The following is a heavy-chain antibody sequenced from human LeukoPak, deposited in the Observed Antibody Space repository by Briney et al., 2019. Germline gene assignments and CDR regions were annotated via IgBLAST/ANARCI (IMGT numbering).Heavy chain of an antibody. CDR1: GGSISSYY. Sequence: SETLSLTCTVSGGSISSYYWSWIRQPPGKRLEWIGYIYYSGSTNYSPSLKSRVTISVDTSKNQISLKLSSVTAADTAVYYCARDLGVMVRAFDIWGQGAMVPVSS. CDR3: ARDLGVMVRAFDI. CDR2: IYYSGST. V-gene: IGHV4-59*01. D-gene: IGHD5-18*01. J-gene: IGHJ3*02.